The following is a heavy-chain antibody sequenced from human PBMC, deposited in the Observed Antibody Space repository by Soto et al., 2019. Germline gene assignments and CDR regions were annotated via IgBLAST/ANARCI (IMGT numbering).Heavy chain of an antibody. J-gene: IGHJ4*02. CDR2: ISYDGSNK. Sequence: QVQLVESGGGVVQPGRSLRLSCAASGFTFSSYGMHWVRQAPGKGLEWVAVISYDGSNKYYADSVKGRFTISRDNSKKSLYLQMNTLRAEYTAVYYCAKEYEDDSSCYYYDHPGYFDYWGQGTLVTVSS. CDR3: AKEYEDDSSCYYYDHPGYFDY. D-gene: IGHD3-22*01. CDR1: GFTFSSYG. V-gene: IGHV3-30*18.